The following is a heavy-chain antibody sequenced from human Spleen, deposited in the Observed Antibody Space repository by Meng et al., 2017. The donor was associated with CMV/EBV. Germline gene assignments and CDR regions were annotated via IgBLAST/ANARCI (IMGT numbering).Heavy chain of an antibody. CDR2: INGDGTYA. Sequence: GESLKISCVVSGLTFRDQWMHWVRQVPGKGLVWVSRINGDGTYASYAASVKGRFTSTRDNAKNTLYLQMNSLRDDDTAVYYCAIDLRGSGDYWGQGTLVTVSS. D-gene: IGHD3-10*01. CDR1: GLTFRDQW. V-gene: IGHV3-74*01. J-gene: IGHJ4*02. CDR3: AIDLRGSGDY.